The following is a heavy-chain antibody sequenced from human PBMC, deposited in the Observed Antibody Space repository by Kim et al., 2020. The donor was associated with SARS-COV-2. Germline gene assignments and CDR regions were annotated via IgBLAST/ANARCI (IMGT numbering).Heavy chain of an antibody. CDR1: GFTFSSYG. D-gene: IGHD1-26*01. Sequence: GGSLRLSCAASGFTFSSYGMHWVRQAPGKGLEWVAVISYDGSNKYYADSVKGRFTISRDNSKNTLYLQMNSLRAEDTAVYYCAKDRQYSGSYLDYWGQGTLVTVSS. J-gene: IGHJ4*02. V-gene: IGHV3-30*18. CDR3: AKDRQYSGSYLDY. CDR2: ISYDGSNK.